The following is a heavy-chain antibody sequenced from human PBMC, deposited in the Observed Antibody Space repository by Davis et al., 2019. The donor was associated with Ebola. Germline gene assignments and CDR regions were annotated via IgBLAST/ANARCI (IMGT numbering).Heavy chain of an antibody. Sequence: SQTLSLTCAVYGGTFSDYYWSWIRQPPGKGLEWIGEINHSGSTNYNPSLKSRVTISVDTSKNQFSLKLSSVTAADTAVYYCARLYYDFWSGYYTGIYDYYYGMDVWGQGTTVTVSS. CDR1: GGTFSDYY. CDR2: INHSGST. CDR3: ARLYYDFWSGYYTGIYDYYYGMDV. V-gene: IGHV4-34*01. D-gene: IGHD3-3*01. J-gene: IGHJ6*02.